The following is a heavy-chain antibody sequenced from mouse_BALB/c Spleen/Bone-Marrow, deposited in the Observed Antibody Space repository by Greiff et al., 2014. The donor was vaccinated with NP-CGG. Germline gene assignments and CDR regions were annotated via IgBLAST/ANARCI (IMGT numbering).Heavy chain of an antibody. CDR2: IRNKANGYTT. Sequence: EVQLQESGGGLVQPGGSLRLSCTTSGFTFTDYYMSWVRQPPGKALEWLGFIRNKANGYTTEYSASVKGRFTISRDNSQSILYLQMNTLRAEDSATYYCARGRGLTYFDYWGQGTTLTVSS. J-gene: IGHJ2*01. CDR1: GFTFTDYY. V-gene: IGHV7-3*02. CDR3: ARGRGLTYFDY. D-gene: IGHD2-4*01.